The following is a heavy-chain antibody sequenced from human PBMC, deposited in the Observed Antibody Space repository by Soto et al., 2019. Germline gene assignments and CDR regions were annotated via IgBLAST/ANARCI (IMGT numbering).Heavy chain of an antibody. D-gene: IGHD6-19*01. CDR2: INQNGGEK. J-gene: IGHJ4*02. V-gene: IGHV3-7*01. CDR3: ARLSHGWSHGPFDY. CDR1: GFTFSIFW. Sequence: EVQLLESGGGLVQPGGSLRLSCAASGFTFSIFWMNWVRQAPGKGLEWVANINQNGGEKNYVDSVKGRFTISRDNAKNSLYLQINSLRAEDTAIYYCARLSHGWSHGPFDYWGQGTLVTVSS.